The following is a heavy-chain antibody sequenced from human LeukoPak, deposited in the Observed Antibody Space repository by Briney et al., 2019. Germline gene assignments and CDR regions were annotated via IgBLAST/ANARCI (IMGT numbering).Heavy chain of an antibody. CDR1: GGSFSNYY. CDR3: ASDSSGSGSPDY. D-gene: IGHD3-10*01. V-gene: IGHV4-34*01. Sequence: PSETLSLTCAVSGGSFSNYYWGWIRQSPGKGLEWIGEINHSEGTHYNPSLKSRVTISADTSKNQFSLRLSSVTAADTAVYYCASDSSGSGSPDYWGQGTLVTVSS. J-gene: IGHJ4*02. CDR2: INHSEGT.